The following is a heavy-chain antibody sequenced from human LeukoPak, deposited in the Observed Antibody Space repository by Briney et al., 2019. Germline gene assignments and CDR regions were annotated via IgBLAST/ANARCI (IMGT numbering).Heavy chain of an antibody. CDR3: ARARIGRGVRTNVRYYYYYMDV. D-gene: IGHD3-10*01. CDR2: MKPNSGNT. V-gene: IGHV1-8*01. J-gene: IGHJ6*03. CDR1: GYTFTSYD. Sequence: GASVKVSCKASGYTFTSYDINWVRQATGQGLEWMGWMKPNSGNTGYAQKFQGRVTMTRNTSISTAYMELSSLRSEDTAVYYCARARIGRGVRTNVRYYYYYMDVWGKGTTVTISS.